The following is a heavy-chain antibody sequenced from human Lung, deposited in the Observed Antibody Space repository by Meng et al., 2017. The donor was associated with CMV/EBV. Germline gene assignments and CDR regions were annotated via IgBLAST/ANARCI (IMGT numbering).Heavy chain of an antibody. CDR3: ARRSPNWGLGY. CDR1: GGSFSGYY. J-gene: IGHJ4*02. V-gene: IGHV4-34*01. CDR2: INHSGNT. D-gene: IGHD7-27*01. Sequence: GTLRLSCAVYGGSFSGYYWSWIRQSPGKGLEWIGGINHSGNTTYNPSLKSRATISIDASKRQFSLKLYSVTAADTAVYYCARRSPNWGLGYWGQGTLVTVSS.